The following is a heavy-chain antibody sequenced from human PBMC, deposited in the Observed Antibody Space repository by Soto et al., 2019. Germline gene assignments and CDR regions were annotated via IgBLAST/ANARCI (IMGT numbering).Heavy chain of an antibody. J-gene: IGHJ4*02. CDR3: AQITPQYNGKWFGY. D-gene: IGHD1-20*01. CDR1: GFIFNNYA. V-gene: IGHV3-23*01. CDR2: LSGVGDGK. Sequence: GGSLRLSCVASGFIFNNYAVSWVRQAPGKGLEWVSTLSGVGDGKYYADSVRGRFTIFRDNSKNTLFLHMNRLRAGDTAVYYCAQITPQYNGKWFGYWGQGTLVTVSS.